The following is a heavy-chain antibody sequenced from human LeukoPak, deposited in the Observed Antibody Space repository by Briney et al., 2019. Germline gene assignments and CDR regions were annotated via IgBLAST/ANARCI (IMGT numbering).Heavy chain of an antibody. CDR2: TYTRGPP. CDR3: ARVIGAPCTEYYYYYMDV. J-gene: IGHJ6*03. D-gene: IGHD2-8*01. CDR1: AGSTGSDY. Sequence: PPETLSLTCSVYAGSTGSDYWSCIRQPPGKGLEWIGRTYTRGPPTYNPSLKTRVTLSRDTSNNLFSLKLSSVTAADPAVNYCARVIGAPCTEYYYYYMDVWGKGTTVTVSS. V-gene: IGHV4-4*07.